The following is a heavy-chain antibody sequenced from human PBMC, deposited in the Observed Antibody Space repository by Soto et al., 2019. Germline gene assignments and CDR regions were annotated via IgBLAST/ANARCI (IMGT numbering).Heavy chain of an antibody. V-gene: IGHV3-74*01. Sequence: GGSLRLSCAASGFTFSSYSMNWVRQAPGKGLEWVSRINGDGSSTTYADSVKGRFTTSRDNSKNTLYLQMNSLRAEDTAVYYCAKGLYCSSTSCHYAFDIWGQGTMVTVSS. CDR3: AKGLYCSSTSCHYAFDI. CDR2: INGDGSST. J-gene: IGHJ3*02. D-gene: IGHD2-2*01. CDR1: GFTFSSYS.